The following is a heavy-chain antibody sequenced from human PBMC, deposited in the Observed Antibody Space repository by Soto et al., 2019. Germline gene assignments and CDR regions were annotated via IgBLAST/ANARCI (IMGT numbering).Heavy chain of an antibody. CDR3: STDVPWQGRVELDY. V-gene: IGHV3-15*07. Sequence: EVQLVESGGGLVKPGGSLRLSCAASGFTFNNAWMSWFRQAPGKGLKWVGRIKSKNDGETTDYAAPVKSRFTMSSDDSKNPLYLQMNSLETEDTAMYYCSTDVPWQGRVELDYWGQGAPVSVSS. J-gene: IGHJ4*02. CDR1: GFTFNNAW. CDR2: IKSKNDGETT. D-gene: IGHD3-10*01.